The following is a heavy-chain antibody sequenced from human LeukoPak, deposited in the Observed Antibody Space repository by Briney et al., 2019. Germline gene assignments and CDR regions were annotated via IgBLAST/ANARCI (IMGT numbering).Heavy chain of an antibody. CDR3: ATTYYYDSSGQDYYFDY. CDR1: GGTFSSYA. CDR2: IIPIFGTA. J-gene: IGHJ4*02. D-gene: IGHD3-22*01. V-gene: IGHV1-69*13. Sequence: SVKVSCKASGGTFSSYAISWVRQAPGQGPEWMGGIIPIFGTANYAQKFQGRVTITADESTSTAYMELSSLRSEDTAVYYCATTYYYDSSGQDYYFDYWGQGTLVTVSS.